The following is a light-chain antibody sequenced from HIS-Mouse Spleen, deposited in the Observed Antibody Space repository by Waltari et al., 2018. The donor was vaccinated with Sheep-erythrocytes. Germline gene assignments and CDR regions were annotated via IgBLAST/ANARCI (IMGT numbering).Light chain of an antibody. CDR2: DVS. V-gene: IGLV2-11*01. CDR1: SSDVGGYNY. J-gene: IGLJ1*01. Sequence: QSALTQPRSVSGSPGQSVTISCTGTSSDVGGYNYVSWYQQHPGKAPKLMIYDVSKRPSGVPARFSGSKSGNTASLTISGLQAEDEADYYCAAWDDRLNGYVFGTGTKVTVL. CDR3: AAWDDRLNGYV.